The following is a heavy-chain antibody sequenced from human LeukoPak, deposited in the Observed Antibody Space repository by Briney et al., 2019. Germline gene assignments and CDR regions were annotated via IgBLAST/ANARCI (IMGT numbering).Heavy chain of an antibody. D-gene: IGHD3-10*01. CDR1: GFTFSSYL. CDR3: ARDGFRARYFDL. V-gene: IGHV3-7*01. Sequence: PGGSLRLSCAASGFTFSSYLMSWVRQAPGKGLEWVAHMKQDGRETHYVDSVKGRFTISRDNAKNSVYLQMNSLGAEDTAVYFCARDGFRARYFDLWGRGTLVTVSS. CDR2: MKQDGRET. J-gene: IGHJ2*01.